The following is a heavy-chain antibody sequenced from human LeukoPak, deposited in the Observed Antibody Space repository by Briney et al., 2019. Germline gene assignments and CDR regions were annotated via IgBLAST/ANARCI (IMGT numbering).Heavy chain of an antibody. CDR3: ASRGNLRGYDFWSGYYTEAFDI. J-gene: IGHJ3*02. D-gene: IGHD3-3*01. CDR2: ISYDGSNK. CDR1: GFTFSSYA. V-gene: IGHV3-30-3*01. Sequence: GGSLRLSCAASGFTFSSYAMSWVRQAPGKGLEWVAVISYDGSNKYYADSVKGRFTISRDNSKNTLYLQMNSLRAEDTAVYYCASRGNLRGYDFWSGYYTEAFDIWGQGTMVTVSS.